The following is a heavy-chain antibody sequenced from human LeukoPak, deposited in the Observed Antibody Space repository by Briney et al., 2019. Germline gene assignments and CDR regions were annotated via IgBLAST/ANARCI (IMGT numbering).Heavy chain of an antibody. CDR1: GGSISSYH. D-gene: IGHD5-12*01. J-gene: IGHJ4*02. CDR2: IYYSGNT. CDR3: ARHGAGYSGYENFDY. V-gene: IGHV4-59*08. Sequence: PSETLSLTCTVSGGSISSYHWSWIRQPPGKGLEWIGYIYYSGNTNYNPSLKSRVTISVDTSKNQFSLKLSSVTAADTAVYYCARHGAGYSGYENFDYWGQGTLVTVSS.